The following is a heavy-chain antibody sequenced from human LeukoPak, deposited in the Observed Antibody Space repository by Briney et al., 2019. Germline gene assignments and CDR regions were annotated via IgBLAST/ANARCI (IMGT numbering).Heavy chain of an antibody. J-gene: IGHJ5*02. Sequence: PSETLSLTCTVSGGSISTYYWSWIRQPPGKGLEWIGYIYTSGNTNYNPSLKSRVTISLDTSKNQFPMKLSSVTAADTAVYYCARRGWAPYNWLDPWGQGTLVTVSS. CDR2: IYTSGNT. V-gene: IGHV4-4*09. CDR3: ARRGWAPYNWLDP. CDR1: GGSISTYY. D-gene: IGHD1-26*01.